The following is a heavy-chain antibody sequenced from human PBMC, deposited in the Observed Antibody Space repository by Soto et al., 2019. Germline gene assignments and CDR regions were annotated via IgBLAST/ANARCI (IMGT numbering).Heavy chain of an antibody. Sequence: QVQLVQSGAEVKKPGSSVKVSCKASGLIFSSYAISWVRQAPGQGLEWVGGILPIFGTTNYAQRFKGRVTITADTSTTTTYLDLSSLRSEDTAVYFCVRGAKYDISTGKGYYVPGMDVWGQGTTVTVSS. CDR2: ILPIFGTT. CDR1: GLIFSSYA. J-gene: IGHJ6*02. CDR3: VRGAKYDISTGKGYYVPGMDV. D-gene: IGHD3-9*01. V-gene: IGHV1-69*06.